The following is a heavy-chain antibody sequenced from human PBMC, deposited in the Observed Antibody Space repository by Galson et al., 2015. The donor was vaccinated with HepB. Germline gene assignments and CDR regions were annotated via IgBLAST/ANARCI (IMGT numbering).Heavy chain of an antibody. CDR3: AKGGGFGVKGASYFDY. CDR2: IGGSGGRT. V-gene: IGHV3-23*01. Sequence: SLRLSCAASGLTFSSYAMNWVRQAPGKGLEWVSTIGGSGGRTYYGDSVKGRFTISRDNSKNTLYLQMNSLRAEDTAVYYCAKGGGFGVKGASYFDYWGQGTLVTVSS. J-gene: IGHJ4*02. CDR1: GLTFSSYA. D-gene: IGHD3-10*01.